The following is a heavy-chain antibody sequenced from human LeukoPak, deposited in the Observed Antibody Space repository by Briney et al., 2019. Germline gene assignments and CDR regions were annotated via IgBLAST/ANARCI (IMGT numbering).Heavy chain of an antibody. CDR2: INPFRGGT. D-gene: IGHD1-26*01. CDR3: AREGGGDGGSYQQPDFDY. J-gene: IGHJ4*02. CDR1: GYTFTGYY. Sequence: ASVKVSCKASGYTFTGYYMHWVRQAPGQGLEWMGWINPFRGGTDYAQKFQSRVTMTRDTSISTAYMELSRLRSDDTAIYYCAREGGGDGGSYQQPDFDYWGQGTLVTVS. V-gene: IGHV1-2*02.